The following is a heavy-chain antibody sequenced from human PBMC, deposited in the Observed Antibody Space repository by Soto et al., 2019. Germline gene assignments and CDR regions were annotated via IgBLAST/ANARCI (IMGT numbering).Heavy chain of an antibody. CDR1: GYSISSGYY. V-gene: IGHV4-38-2*02. D-gene: IGHD4-4*01. Sequence: SETLSLTCTVSGYSISSGYYWGWIRQPPGKGLEWIGSIYHSGSTYYNPSLKSRVTISVDTSKNQFSLKLSSVTAADTAVYYCAREGYSNYYYYYYGMDVWGQGTTVTVSS. CDR3: AREGYSNYYYYYYGMDV. J-gene: IGHJ6*02. CDR2: IYHSGST.